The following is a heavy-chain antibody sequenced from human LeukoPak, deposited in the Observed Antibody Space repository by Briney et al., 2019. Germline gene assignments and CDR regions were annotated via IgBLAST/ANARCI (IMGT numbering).Heavy chain of an antibody. CDR2: INHSGST. D-gene: IGHD2-2*01. CDR3: ARERGPYTVVVPAAMPYYSDY. V-gene: IGHV4-34*01. Sequence: SETLSLTCAVCGGSFSGYYWSWIRQPPGKGLEWIGEINHSGSTNYNPSLKSRVTISVDTSKNQFSLKLSSVTAADTAVYYCARERGPYTVVVPAAMPYYSDYWGQGTLVTVSS. CDR1: GGSFSGYY. J-gene: IGHJ4*02.